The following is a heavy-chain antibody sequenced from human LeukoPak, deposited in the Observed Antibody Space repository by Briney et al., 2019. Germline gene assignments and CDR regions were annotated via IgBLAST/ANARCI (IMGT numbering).Heavy chain of an antibody. J-gene: IGHJ3*02. CDR2: VNQDGSQK. D-gene: IGHD3-22*01. V-gene: IGHV3-7*03. CDR3: ARVRHSSGYGGFLSPRGAAFDI. CDR1: GFTFSSSW. Sequence: QPGGSLRLSCVDSGFTFSSSWMSWVRQAPGKGLEWVANVNQDGSQKDDVDSVKGRFTISRDNAKNSLYLQMNSLRVEDTAVYYCARVRHSSGYGGFLSPRGAAFDIWGQGTMVTVSS.